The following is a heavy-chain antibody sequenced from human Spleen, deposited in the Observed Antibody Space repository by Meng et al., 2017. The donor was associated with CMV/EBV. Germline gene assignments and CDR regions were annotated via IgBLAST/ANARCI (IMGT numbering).Heavy chain of an antibody. D-gene: IGHD3-3*01. CDR3: AKLRGDFWSGFED. CDR2: FGGSGGESP. CDR1: GFTFRSFA. Sequence: AAGFTFRSFAMGWVRQAPGKGLEWVSIFGGSGGESPYYSDSVKGRFTISRDNAKNTLYLQMNSLRADDTAVYYCAKLRGDFWSGFEDWGQGTLVTVSS. J-gene: IGHJ4*02. V-gene: IGHV3-23*01.